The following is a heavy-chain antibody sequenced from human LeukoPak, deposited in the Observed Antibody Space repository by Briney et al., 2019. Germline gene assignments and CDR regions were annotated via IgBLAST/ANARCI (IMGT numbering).Heavy chain of an antibody. J-gene: IGHJ4*02. CDR3: ARMDYSAGYYFAY. CDR1: GGSIAGYNS. Sequence: SETLSLTCAVSGGSIAGYNSWTWVRQPPGKGLEWIAEIYHTGRTNYNPSLKSRVTISVDKSNNQFPLRPSTVPAADTAVYYCARMDYSAGYYFAYWGQGTMVTVSS. D-gene: IGHD6-13*01. CDR2: IYHTGRT. V-gene: IGHV4-4*02.